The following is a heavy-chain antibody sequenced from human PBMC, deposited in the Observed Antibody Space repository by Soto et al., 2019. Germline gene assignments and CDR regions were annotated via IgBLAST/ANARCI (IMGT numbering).Heavy chain of an antibody. CDR1: GFAFSSYG. V-gene: IGHV3-30*18. CDR3: AKRGYCGGGRCYSYHFDY. J-gene: IGHJ4*02. Sequence: QVQLVESGGCVVQPGTSLRLSCAASGFAFSSYGMHWVRQAPGKGLEWVALISSDGSNIYYGDSVKGRFTISRDNSKNQLYLQMNSMRAEDTAVYYCAKRGYCGGGRCYSYHFDYWGQGTLVTVSS. D-gene: IGHD2-15*01. CDR2: ISSDGSNI.